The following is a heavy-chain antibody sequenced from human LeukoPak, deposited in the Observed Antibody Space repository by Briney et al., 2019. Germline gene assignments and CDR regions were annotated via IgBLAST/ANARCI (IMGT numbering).Heavy chain of an antibody. CDR1: GFTFSSYW. CDR2: IKQDGSEK. CDR3: ASLYYYDSSGYS. V-gene: IGHV3-7*01. J-gene: IGHJ4*02. Sequence: GGSLRLSCAASGFTFSSYWMSWVRQAPGKGLERVANIKQDGSEKYYVDSVKGRFTIFRDNAKNSLYLQMNSLRAEDTAVYYCASLYYYDSSGYSWGQGTLVTVSS. D-gene: IGHD3-22*01.